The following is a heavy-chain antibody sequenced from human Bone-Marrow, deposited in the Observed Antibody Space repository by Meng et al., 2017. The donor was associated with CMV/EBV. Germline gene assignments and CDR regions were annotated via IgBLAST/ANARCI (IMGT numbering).Heavy chain of an antibody. D-gene: IGHD3-22*01. CDR1: GFTFSTSW. V-gene: IGHV3-7*01. Sequence: GESLKISCAASGFTFSTSWMNWVRQAPGEGLKWVANIGPDGSAKHYVDSVKGRFTISRDNARDSLYLQMNSLRAEDTAVYYCATPFYYDSTGPTPFDNWGQGTLVTVSS. CDR3: ATPFYYDSTGPTPFDN. CDR2: IGPDGSAK. J-gene: IGHJ4*02.